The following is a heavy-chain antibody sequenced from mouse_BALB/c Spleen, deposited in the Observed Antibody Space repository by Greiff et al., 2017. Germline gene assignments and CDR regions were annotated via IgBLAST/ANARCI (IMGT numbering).Heavy chain of an antibody. Sequence: EVQLVESGGGLVKPGGSLKLSCAASGFTFSSYAMSWVRQTPEKRLEWVASISSGGSTYYPDSVKGRFTISRDNARNILYLQMSSLMSEDAAIYYYGRGGTTAYAMDYWGQGTSVTVSS. J-gene: IGHJ4*01. CDR2: ISSGGST. V-gene: IGHV5-6-5*01. D-gene: IGHD1-2*01. CDR1: GFTFSSYA. CDR3: GRGGTTAYAMDY.